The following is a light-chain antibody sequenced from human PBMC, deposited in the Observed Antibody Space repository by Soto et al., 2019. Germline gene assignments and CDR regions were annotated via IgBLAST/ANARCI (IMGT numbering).Light chain of an antibody. CDR3: QVSGNSPLFT. CDR2: GSS. Sequence: VMTQSPLSLPVTLGQPASISCRSSQSLVYSDGNSYLSWFQQKPGQTPRLLISGSSSRATGIPDRFSGSGSGTDFTLTISRLEPEDFAVYWCQVSGNSPLFTFGPGTKVDI. CDR1: QSLVYSDGNSY. J-gene: IGKJ3*01. V-gene: IGKV3-20*01.